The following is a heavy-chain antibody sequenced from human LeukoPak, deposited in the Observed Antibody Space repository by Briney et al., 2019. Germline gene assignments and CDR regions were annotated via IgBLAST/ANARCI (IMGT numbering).Heavy chain of an antibody. V-gene: IGHV4-4*07. CDR2: IHNSGTT. CDR1: GASISSHY. D-gene: IGHD6-13*01. J-gene: IGHJ4*02. CDR3: ARDRAAAGRGRGGDFDY. Sequence: SETLSLTCTVSGASISSHYWTWIRQPAGKGLEWIGRIHNSGTTNYNPFLKSRVTMSVDTSRNQFSLKLTSVTAADTAVYYRARDRAAAGRGRGGDFDYWGQGTLVTASS.